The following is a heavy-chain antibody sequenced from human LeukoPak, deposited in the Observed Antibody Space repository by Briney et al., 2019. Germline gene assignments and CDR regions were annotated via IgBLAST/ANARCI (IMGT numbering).Heavy chain of an antibody. CDR3: ARIPYYYDSSGAANDAFDI. J-gene: IGHJ3*02. Sequence: SETLSLTCTVSGDSISSGSYYWSWIRQPAGKGLEWIGRIYTSGSTNYNPSLKSRVTISVDKSKNQFSLKLSSVTAADTAVYYCARIPYYYDSSGAANDAFDIWGQGTMVTVSS. V-gene: IGHV4-61*02. CDR1: GDSISSGSYY. CDR2: IYTSGST. D-gene: IGHD3-22*01.